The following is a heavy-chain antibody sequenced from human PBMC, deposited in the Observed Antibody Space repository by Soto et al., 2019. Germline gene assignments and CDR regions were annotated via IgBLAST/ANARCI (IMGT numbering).Heavy chain of an antibody. CDR1: GYSFTSYW. CDR3: ARLFADSSGFMGAFDI. J-gene: IGHJ3*02. V-gene: IGHV5-51*01. D-gene: IGHD3-22*01. Sequence: GESLKISCKGSGYSFTSYWIGWVRQMPGKGLEWMGIIYPGDPDTRYSPSFQGQVTISADKSISTAYLQWSSLKASDTAMYYCARLFADSSGFMGAFDIWGQGTMVTVSS. CDR2: IYPGDPDT.